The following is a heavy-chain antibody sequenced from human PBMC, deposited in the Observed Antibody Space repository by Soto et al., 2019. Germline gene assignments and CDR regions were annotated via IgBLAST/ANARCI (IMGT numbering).Heavy chain of an antibody. Sequence: EVQLVESGGGLVQPGGSLRLSCAASGFRFSIYSMNWVRQAPGKGLEWSAYITGDTNRIKYADSVKGRFTISRDNAKNSVYLQMNSLREEDTAVYYCARSVEGHFDYWGQGNVVTVSS. J-gene: IGHJ4*02. CDR2: ITGDTNRI. V-gene: IGHV3-48*02. CDR1: GFRFSIYS. CDR3: ARSVEGHFDY. D-gene: IGHD6-19*01.